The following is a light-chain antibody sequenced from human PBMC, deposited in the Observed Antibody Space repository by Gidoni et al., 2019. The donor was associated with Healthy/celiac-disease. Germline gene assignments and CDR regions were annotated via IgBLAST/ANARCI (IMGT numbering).Light chain of an antibody. Sequence: DIQMTTSPSTLSASVGDRVTITCRASQSISSWLAWYQQKPGKAPKLLLYDAASLESVVPSRFRGSGSGTEFTLTISSLQPDDFATYYCQQYNSYLGTFGQGTKVEIK. V-gene: IGKV1-5*01. CDR2: DAA. J-gene: IGKJ1*01. CDR1: QSISSW. CDR3: QQYNSYLGT.